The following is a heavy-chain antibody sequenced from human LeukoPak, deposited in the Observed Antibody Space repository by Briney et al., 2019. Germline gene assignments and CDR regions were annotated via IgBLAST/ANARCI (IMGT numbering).Heavy chain of an antibody. CDR3: ARERYSPRDGYNFHFDY. V-gene: IGHV3-21*01. D-gene: IGHD5-24*01. J-gene: IGHJ4*02. CDR1: GFTLSSYS. Sequence: GGSLRLSCAASGFTLSSYSMNWVRQAPGKGLEWVSSISSSSSYRYYADSGKGRFTISRDNAKNSLYLQMNSLRAEDTAVYYCARERYSPRDGYNFHFDYWGQGTLVTVSS. CDR2: ISSSSSYR.